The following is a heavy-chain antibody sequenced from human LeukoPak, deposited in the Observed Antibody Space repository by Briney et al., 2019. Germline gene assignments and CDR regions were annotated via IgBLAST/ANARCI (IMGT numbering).Heavy chain of an antibody. Sequence: ASVKVSCKASGHTFTSYAMNWVRQAPGQGLEWMGWINTNTGNPTYAQGFTGRFVFSLDTSVSTAYLQISSLKAEDTAVYYCARDGLRFLEWLLSQNNWFDPWGQGTLVTVSS. D-gene: IGHD3-3*01. V-gene: IGHV7-4-1*02. CDR1: GHTFTSYA. CDR3: ARDGLRFLEWLLSQNNWFDP. CDR2: INTNTGNP. J-gene: IGHJ5*02.